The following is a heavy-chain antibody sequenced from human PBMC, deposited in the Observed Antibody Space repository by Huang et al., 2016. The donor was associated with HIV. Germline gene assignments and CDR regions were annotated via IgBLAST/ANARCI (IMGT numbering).Heavy chain of an antibody. D-gene: IGHD2-15*01. J-gene: IGHJ3*02. CDR1: GYTVSELS. CDR2: FDAGGGET. CDR3: ATSTPDVGAGVLRSAFDI. V-gene: IGHV1-24*01. Sequence: QVPLVESGAELKKPGASVRVSCKVSGYTVSELSLHWVRQAPEKGLEWRGGFDAGGGETIHAERLHGSVTMTEDTSTDTAYMELGSLRPDDTAVYYCATSTPDVGAGVLRSAFDIWGQGTMVTVSS.